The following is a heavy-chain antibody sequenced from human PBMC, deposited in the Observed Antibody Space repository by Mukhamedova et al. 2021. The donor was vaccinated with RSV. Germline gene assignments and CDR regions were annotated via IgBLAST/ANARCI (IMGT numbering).Heavy chain of an antibody. CDR3: TKLQSYDFWSGYSEPNYFDH. CDR2: ISNRGDST. D-gene: IGHD3-3*01. Sequence: WVRQAPGKGLEWVSAISNRGDSTYYADSVKGRFTVSRDNTDNTVSLQMDSLRDEDTAMYYCTKLQSYDFWSGYSEPNYFDHWGQG. J-gene: IGHJ4*02. V-gene: IGHV3-23*01.